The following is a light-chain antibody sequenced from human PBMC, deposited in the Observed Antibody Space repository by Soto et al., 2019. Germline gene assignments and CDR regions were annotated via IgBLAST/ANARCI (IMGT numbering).Light chain of an antibody. V-gene: IGKV4-1*01. CDR2: RAS. CDR1: QSILYSFNNENY. CDR3: QQYYSTPT. J-gene: IGKJ5*01. Sequence: DIVMTQSPDSLAASLGERATINCKSSQSILYSFNNENYLAWYQQKPGQPPKLLIYRASARESGVPDRFSGSGSGTDFTLTISSLQAEDVAVYYCQQYYSTPTFGQGTRLEIK.